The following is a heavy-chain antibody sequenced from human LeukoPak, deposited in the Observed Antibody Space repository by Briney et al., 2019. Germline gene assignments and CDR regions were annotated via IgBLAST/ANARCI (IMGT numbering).Heavy chain of an antibody. CDR3: ARDFRLWFGELRDSFDP. V-gene: IGHV1-2*02. CDR2: INPNSGGT. J-gene: IGHJ5*02. D-gene: IGHD3-10*01. Sequence: GASVKVSCKASSYTFTSYGISWVRQAPGQGLEWMGWINPNSGGTNYAQKFQGRVTMARDTSISTAYMELSRLRSDDTAVYYCARDFRLWFGELRDSFDPWGQGTLVTVSS. CDR1: SYTFTSYG.